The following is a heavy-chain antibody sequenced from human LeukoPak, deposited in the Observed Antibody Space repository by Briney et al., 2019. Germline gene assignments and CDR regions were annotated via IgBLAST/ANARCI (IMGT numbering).Heavy chain of an antibody. V-gene: IGHV1-69*05. Sequence: SVKVSCKASGYTFTSYDINWVRQAPGQGLEWMGGIIPIFGTANYAQKFQGRVTITTDESTSTAYMELSSLRSEDTAVYYCATNDDFWSGYLGSYAFDIWGQGTMVTVSS. J-gene: IGHJ3*02. CDR2: IIPIFGTA. CDR3: ATNDDFWSGYLGSYAFDI. D-gene: IGHD3-3*01. CDR1: GYTFTSYD.